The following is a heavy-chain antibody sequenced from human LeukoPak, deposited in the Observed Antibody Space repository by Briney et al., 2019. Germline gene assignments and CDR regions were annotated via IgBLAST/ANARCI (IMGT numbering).Heavy chain of an antibody. Sequence: SETLSLTCAVYGGSFSGYYWSWIRQPPGKGLEWIGYIYYSGSTNYNPSLKSRVTISVDTSKNQFSLKLSSVTAADAAVYFCARVEWSVVVPAVDAFDIWGQGTMVTVSS. CDR3: ARVEWSVVVPAVDAFDI. CDR2: IYYSGST. V-gene: IGHV4-34*01. CDR1: GGSFSGYY. D-gene: IGHD2-2*01. J-gene: IGHJ3*02.